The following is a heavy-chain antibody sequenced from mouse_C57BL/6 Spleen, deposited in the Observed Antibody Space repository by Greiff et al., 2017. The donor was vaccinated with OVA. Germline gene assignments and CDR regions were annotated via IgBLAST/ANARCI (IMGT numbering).Heavy chain of an antibody. D-gene: IGHD1-1*01. CDR1: GYTFTSYW. J-gene: IGHJ2*01. V-gene: IGHV1-69*01. CDR2: IDPSDSYT. Sequence: VQMQQPGAELVMPGASVKLSCKASGYTFTSYWMHWVKQRPGQGLEWIGEIDPSDSYTNYNQKFKGKSTLTVDKSSSTAYMQLSSLTSEDSAVYYCARGGITTVVAPFGYWGQGTTLTVSS. CDR3: ARGGITTVVAPFGY.